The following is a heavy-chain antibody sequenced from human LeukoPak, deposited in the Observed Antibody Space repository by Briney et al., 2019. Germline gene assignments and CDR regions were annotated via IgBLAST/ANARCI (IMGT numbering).Heavy chain of an antibody. CDR3: AELGITMIGGV. J-gene: IGHJ6*04. Sequence: GGSLRPSCAASGFTLSSYWMSWVRQAPGKGLEWVANIKQDGNEKYYVESVKGRFTISRDNAKNSLYLQMNSLRAEDTAVYYCAELGITMIGGVWGKGTTVTISS. CDR1: GFTLSSYW. V-gene: IGHV3-7*01. CDR2: IKQDGNEK. D-gene: IGHD3-10*02.